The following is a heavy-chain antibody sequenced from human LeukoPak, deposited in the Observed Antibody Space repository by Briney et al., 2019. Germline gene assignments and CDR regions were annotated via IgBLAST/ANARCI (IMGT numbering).Heavy chain of an antibody. CDR3: AREGRDSYDSSGYSPDY. J-gene: IGHJ4*02. Sequence: SETLSLTCTVSGGSIRSSYYYWGWIRQPPGKGLEWIGTLYYSGSTYYNPSLKSRVTISVDTSKNQFSLKLTSMTAADTAVYYCAREGRDSYDSSGYSPDYWGQGALVTVSS. D-gene: IGHD3-22*01. V-gene: IGHV4-39*07. CDR2: LYYSGST. CDR1: GGSIRSSYYY.